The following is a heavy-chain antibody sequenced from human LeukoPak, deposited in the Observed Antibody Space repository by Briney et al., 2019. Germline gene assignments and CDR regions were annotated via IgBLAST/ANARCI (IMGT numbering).Heavy chain of an antibody. CDR3: ARDDPLSGWGLDP. V-gene: IGHV1-2*02. CDR2: INPDSGVT. J-gene: IGHJ5*02. Sequence: ASLTVSCKASGYTFTGYFIHWVRQAPGQGLEWMGWINPDSGVTTYAQNFRGRATMTSDTSISTAYMELSGLTSDDTAIYYCARDDPLSGWGLDPWGQGTLVTVSS. CDR1: GYTFTGYF. D-gene: IGHD6-19*01.